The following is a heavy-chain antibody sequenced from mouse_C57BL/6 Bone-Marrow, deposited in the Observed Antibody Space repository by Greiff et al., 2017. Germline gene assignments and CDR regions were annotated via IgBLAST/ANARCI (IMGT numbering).Heavy chain of an antibody. J-gene: IGHJ2*01. CDR2: LSYDGSN. CDR1: GYSIPSGYY. Sequence: LMESGPGLVKPSQSLSLTCSVTGYSIPSGYYWNWIRQFPGNKLEWMGYLSYDGSNNYNPSLKNRISITRDTSKNQVFLKLNSVTTEDTATYYCARGYGSDYWGQGTTLTVSS. CDR3: ARGYGSDY. V-gene: IGHV3-6*01. D-gene: IGHD1-1*01.